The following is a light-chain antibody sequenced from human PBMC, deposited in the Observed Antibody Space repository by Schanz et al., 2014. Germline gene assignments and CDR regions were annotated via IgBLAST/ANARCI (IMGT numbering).Light chain of an antibody. CDR2: DVS. J-gene: IGLJ3*02. CDR1: SSDVGGYNY. Sequence: QSALTQPASVSGSPGQSITISCTGTSSDVGGYNYVTWYQQYPGKAPKVIIYDVSDRPSGVSNRFSGSKSGNTASLTISGLQVEDEADYYCGSYAGNINWVFGGGTKLTVL. CDR3: GSYAGNINWV. V-gene: IGLV2-14*03.